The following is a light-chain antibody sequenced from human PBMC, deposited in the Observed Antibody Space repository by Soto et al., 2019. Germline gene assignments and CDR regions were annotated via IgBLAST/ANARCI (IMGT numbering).Light chain of an antibody. CDR2: EVS. CDR3: SSYAGANTVV. V-gene: IGLV2-8*01. Sequence: QSALTQPPSASGSPGQSVTISCTGTSNDVGGYNYVSWYQCHPGKAPKVIIYEVSKRPSGVPDRFSGAKSGNTASLTVSGLQAEDEADYYCSSYAGANTVVFGGGTKLTVL. CDR1: SNDVGGYNY. J-gene: IGLJ2*01.